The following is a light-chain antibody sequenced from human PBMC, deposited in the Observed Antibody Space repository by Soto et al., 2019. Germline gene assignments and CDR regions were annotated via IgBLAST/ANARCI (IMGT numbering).Light chain of an antibody. CDR3: QQYNNWPPIT. V-gene: IGKV3-15*01. CDR1: QYVSAN. J-gene: IGKJ5*01. CDR2: GAS. Sequence: VLMTQSPATLSVSPWARVTLSCRASQYVSANLAWYQQKPGQAPRLLIYGASTRATGIPARFSGSGSGTEFTLTISSLQSEDFAVYYCQQYNNWPPITFGQGTRLEIK.